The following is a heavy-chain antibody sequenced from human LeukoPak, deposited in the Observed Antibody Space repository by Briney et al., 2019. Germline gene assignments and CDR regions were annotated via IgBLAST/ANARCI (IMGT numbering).Heavy chain of an antibody. Sequence: VGSLRLSCAASGFTFSGHWMSWVRQAPGKGLEWVANINQGGSDKYYVDSVKGRFTISRDNANNLLYLQMNSLRGEDTAVYYCTRDRSRAEDDWGQGTLVTVPS. D-gene: IGHD1-14*01. CDR2: INQGGSDK. J-gene: IGHJ4*02. CDR3: TRDRSRAEDD. CDR1: GFTFSGHW. V-gene: IGHV3-7*01.